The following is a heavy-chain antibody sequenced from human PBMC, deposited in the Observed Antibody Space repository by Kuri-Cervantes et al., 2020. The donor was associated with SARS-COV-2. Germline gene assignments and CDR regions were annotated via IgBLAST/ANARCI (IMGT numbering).Heavy chain of an antibody. CDR3: ARPSDYCSSTSCLDY. D-gene: IGHD2-2*01. CDR1: GYSFTSYW. J-gene: IGHJ4*02. V-gene: IGHV5-51*01. Sequence: KVSCKGSGYSFTSYWIGWVRQMPGKGLEWMGIIYPGDSDTRYSPSFQGQVTISADKSISTAYLQWSSLKASDTAMYYCARPSDYCSSTSCLDYWSQGTLVTVSS. CDR2: IYPGDSDT.